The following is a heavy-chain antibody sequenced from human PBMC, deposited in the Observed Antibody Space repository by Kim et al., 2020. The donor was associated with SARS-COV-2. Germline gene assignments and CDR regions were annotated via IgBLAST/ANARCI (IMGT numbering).Heavy chain of an antibody. V-gene: IGHV3-43D*03. Sequence: GGSLRLSCAASGFTFDDYAMHWVRQAPGKGLEWVSLISWDGGSTYYADSVKGRFTISRDNSKNSLYLQMNSLRAEDTALYYCAKDLWRREWLASGGVDVWGQGTTVTVSS. CDR3: AKDLWRREWLASGGVDV. CDR2: ISWDGGST. J-gene: IGHJ6*02. CDR1: GFTFDDYA. D-gene: IGHD6-19*01.